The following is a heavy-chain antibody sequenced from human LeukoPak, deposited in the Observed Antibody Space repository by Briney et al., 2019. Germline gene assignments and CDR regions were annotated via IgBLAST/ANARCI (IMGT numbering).Heavy chain of an antibody. V-gene: IGHV3-13*01. CDR2: IGTAGDT. CDR3: ARSLPDYGGNSRYYYGMDV. Sequence: GGSLRLSCAASGFTFSSYDMHWVRQATGKGLEWVSAIGTAGDTYYPDSVKGRFTISRENAKNSLYLQMNSLSAGDTAVYYCARSLPDYGGNSRYYYGMDVWGQGTTVTVSS. D-gene: IGHD4-23*01. J-gene: IGHJ6*02. CDR1: GFTFSSYD.